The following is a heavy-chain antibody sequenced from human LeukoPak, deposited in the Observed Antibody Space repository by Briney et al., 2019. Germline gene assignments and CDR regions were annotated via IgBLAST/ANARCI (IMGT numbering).Heavy chain of an antibody. CDR3: STYYFDSSGYLTGFDY. CDR2: VSSGGTT. D-gene: IGHD3-22*01. CDR1: GGSISGSSWF. J-gene: IGHJ4*02. Sequence: PSETLSLTCTVSGGSISGSSWFWGWSRQPPGKGLEWIGSVSSGGTTYYNPSLKSRVTISVGTSKTQFSLKLRTVTAADTDIYYCSTYYFDSSGYLTGFDYWGQGTLVTVSS. V-gene: IGHV4-39*01.